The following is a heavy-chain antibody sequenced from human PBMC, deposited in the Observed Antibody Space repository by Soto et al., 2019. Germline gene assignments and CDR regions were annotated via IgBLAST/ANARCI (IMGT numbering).Heavy chain of an antibody. CDR3: ARDNDRPQLGGNYYYILDV. V-gene: IGHV1-69*12. J-gene: IGHJ6*02. CDR2: IMPIFRTP. CDR1: GGTFRNSA. D-gene: IGHD1-1*01. Sequence: QVQLEQSGAEVKKPGSSVKVSCKASGGTFRNSAISWVRQAPGQVLEWLGGIMPIFRTPDYSQKFQGRVTVTADESTSTAYMELRGLRSDDTAVYYCARDNDRPQLGGNYYYILDVWGQGTTVTVSS.